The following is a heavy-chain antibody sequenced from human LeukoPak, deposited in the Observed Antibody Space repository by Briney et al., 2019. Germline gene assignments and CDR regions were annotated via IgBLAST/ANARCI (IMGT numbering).Heavy chain of an antibody. CDR1: GNSVSSNSAA. D-gene: IGHD6-13*01. Sequence: SQTLSLTCAISGNSVSSNSAAWHWIRQPPSRGLEWLGRTYYRSKWFNDYAVSVKSRITINPDTSKNQFSLQVNSVTPEDTAAYYCARGGGAAAGRTFDYWGQGTLVTVSS. J-gene: IGHJ4*02. CDR3: ARGGGAAAGRTFDY. CDR2: TYYRSKWFN. V-gene: IGHV6-1*01.